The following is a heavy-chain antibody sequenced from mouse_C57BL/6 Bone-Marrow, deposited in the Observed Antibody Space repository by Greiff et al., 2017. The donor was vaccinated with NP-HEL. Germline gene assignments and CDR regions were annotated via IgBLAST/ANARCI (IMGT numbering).Heavy chain of an antibody. CDR3: ARGLGRDWYVDV. CDR2: IHPNSGST. CDR1: GYTFTSYW. V-gene: IGHV1-64*01. Sequence: QVQLQQSGAELVKPGASVKLSCKASGYTFTSYWMHWVKQRPGQGLEWIGMIHPNSGSTNYNEKFKSKATLTVDKSSSTAYMQLSSLTSEDSAVYYCARGLGRDWYVDVWGTGTTVTVSS. D-gene: IGHD4-1*01. J-gene: IGHJ1*03.